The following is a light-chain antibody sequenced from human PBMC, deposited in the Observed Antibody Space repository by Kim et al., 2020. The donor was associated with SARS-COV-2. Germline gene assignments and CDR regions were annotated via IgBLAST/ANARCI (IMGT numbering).Light chain of an antibody. CDR3: QQTYTTPVT. J-gene: IGKJ3*01. V-gene: IGKV1-39*01. Sequence: ASLGDRGTITCRTSQNINSQLNWYHQKPGRAPKRLIYAASTLQGGVPSRFSGSGAETDITLTISSLQPEDFATYFCQQTYTTPVTFGPGTKMDIK. CDR2: AAS. CDR1: QNINSQ.